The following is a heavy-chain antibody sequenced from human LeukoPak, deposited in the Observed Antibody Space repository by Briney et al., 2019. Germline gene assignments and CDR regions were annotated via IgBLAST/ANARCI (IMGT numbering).Heavy chain of an antibody. CDR1: GGSISSYY. V-gene: IGHV4-59*01. D-gene: IGHD7-27*01. J-gene: IGHJ4*02. Sequence: SETLSLTCTVSGGSISSYYWSWIRQPPGKGLEWIGYIYYSGSTNYNPSLKGRVTISVDTSKNQFSLKLSSVTAADTAVYYCARSRTGDGDYWGQGTLVTVSS. CDR2: IYYSGST. CDR3: ARSRTGDGDY.